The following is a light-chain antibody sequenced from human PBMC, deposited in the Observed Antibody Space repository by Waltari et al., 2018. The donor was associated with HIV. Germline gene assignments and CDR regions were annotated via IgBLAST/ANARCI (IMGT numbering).Light chain of an antibody. CDR3: SSYAGSNKFVV. Sequence: QSALTQPPSASGSPGQSVTIPCTGPSSDVGGYNYVSWYQQHPGKAPKIMIYEVSKRPSGVPDRFSGSKSGNTASLTVSGLQAEDEADYYCSSYAGSNKFVVFGGGTKLTVL. V-gene: IGLV2-8*01. CDR1: SSDVGGYNY. J-gene: IGLJ2*01. CDR2: EVS.